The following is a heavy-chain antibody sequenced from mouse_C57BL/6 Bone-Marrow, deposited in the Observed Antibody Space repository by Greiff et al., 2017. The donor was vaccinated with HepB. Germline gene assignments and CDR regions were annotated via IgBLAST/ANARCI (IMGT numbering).Heavy chain of an antibody. D-gene: IGHD2-12*01. V-gene: IGHV14-4*01. CDR3: TTGEYYSLFDY. CDR2: IDPENGDT. J-gene: IGHJ2*01. CDR1: GFNIKDDY. Sequence: VQLQQSGAELVRPGASVKLSCTASGFNIKDDYMHWVKQRPEQGLEWIGWIDPENGDTEYASKFQGKATITADTSSNTACLQLSSLTSEDTAVYYCTTGEYYSLFDYWGQGTTLTVSS.